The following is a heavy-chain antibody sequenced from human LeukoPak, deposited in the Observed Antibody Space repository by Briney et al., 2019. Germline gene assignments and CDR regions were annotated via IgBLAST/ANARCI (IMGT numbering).Heavy chain of an antibody. Sequence: GGSLRLSCAASGFIFSSYWMYWVRQAPGKGLVWVSRINNDGTGTTFADSVKGRFTISRDNAKNSLYLQMNSLRAEDTAVYYCASGTYYDFWSGYYWVCWGQGTLVTVSS. CDR2: INNDGTGT. D-gene: IGHD3-3*01. CDR1: GFIFSSYW. V-gene: IGHV3-74*01. CDR3: ASGTYYDFWSGYYWVC. J-gene: IGHJ4*02.